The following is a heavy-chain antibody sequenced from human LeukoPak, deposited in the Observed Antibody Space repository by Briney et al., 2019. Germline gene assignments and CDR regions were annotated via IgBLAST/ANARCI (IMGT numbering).Heavy chain of an antibody. Sequence: ASVKVSCKASGYTFTSYDINWVRQATGQGLEWMGWMNPNSGNTGYAQKFQGRVTMTRNTSISTAYMELSRLRSDDTAVYYCARVGRQQLVFYTSRKYYFDYWGQGTLVTVSS. V-gene: IGHV1-8*01. CDR1: GYTFTSYD. CDR3: ARVGRQQLVFYTSRKYYFDY. CDR2: MNPNSGNT. J-gene: IGHJ4*02. D-gene: IGHD6-13*01.